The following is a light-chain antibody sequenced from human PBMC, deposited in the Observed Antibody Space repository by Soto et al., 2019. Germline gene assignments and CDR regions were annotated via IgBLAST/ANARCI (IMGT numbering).Light chain of an antibody. J-gene: IGKJ1*01. CDR3: QKYNSAPQT. V-gene: IGKV1-27*01. CDR1: QGISNY. CDR2: AAS. Sequence: DIQMTQSPSSLSASVGDRVTSTCRASQGISNYLAWYQQKPGKVPKLLIYAASTLQSGVPSRFSGSGSGTDFTLTISSLHPEDVATYYCQKYNSAPQTFGQGTKVEIK.